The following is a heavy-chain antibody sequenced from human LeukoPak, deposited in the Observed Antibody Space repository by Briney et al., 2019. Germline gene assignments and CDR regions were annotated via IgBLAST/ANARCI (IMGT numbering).Heavy chain of an antibody. V-gene: IGHV3-30*04. Sequence: GGSLRLSCAASGFTFSSYAVHWVRQAPGKGLEWVAVISYDGGNKYYADSVKGRFIISRDNSKNTLYLQMDSLRAEDTAVYYCARDQLGFGGCVDYWGQGTLVTVSS. CDR2: ISYDGGNK. J-gene: IGHJ4*02. CDR3: ARDQLGFGGCVDY. CDR1: GFTFSSYA. D-gene: IGHD3-10*01.